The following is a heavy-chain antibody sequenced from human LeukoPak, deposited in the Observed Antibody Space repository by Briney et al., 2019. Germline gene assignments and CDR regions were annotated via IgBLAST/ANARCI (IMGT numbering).Heavy chain of an antibody. CDR3: ARDCGGDCYSGY. Sequence: VASVKVSCKASGGTFSSYAISWVRQAPGQGLEWMGGIIPIFGTANYAQKFQGRVTITADESTSTAYMGLSSLRSEDTAVYYCARDCGGDCYSGYWGQGTLVTVSS. CDR1: GGTFSSYA. V-gene: IGHV1-69*13. CDR2: IIPIFGTA. D-gene: IGHD2-21*02. J-gene: IGHJ4*02.